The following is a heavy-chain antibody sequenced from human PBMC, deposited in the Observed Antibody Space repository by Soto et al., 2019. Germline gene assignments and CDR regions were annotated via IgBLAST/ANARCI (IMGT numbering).Heavy chain of an antibody. CDR3: ARGARQLAREQPPLDP. J-gene: IGHJ5*02. Sequence: SVTLSLTCAVSGGPSSHYYYPWNRKPPEKGREWIGEITHRGSTNNNPSLKSRVTLSVDTSKNQFSLKVTSVTAAATAVYFCARGARQLAREQPPLDPWGQGTLVTVSS. D-gene: IGHD6-13*01. V-gene: IGHV4-34*01. CDR1: GGPSSHYY. CDR2: ITHRGST.